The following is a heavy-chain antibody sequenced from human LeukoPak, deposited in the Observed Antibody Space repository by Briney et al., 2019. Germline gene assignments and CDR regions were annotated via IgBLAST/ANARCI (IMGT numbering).Heavy chain of an antibody. CDR1: RFTFSNYG. CDR2: INSRSSTI. Sequence: GGSLRLSCAASRFTFSNYGVNWVRQAPGKGLEWVSYINSRSSTIYYADSVRGRFTISRDNAKNSLYLQMNSLKAEDTAIYYCAKEVGTPQGFYIWGQGTMVTVSS. CDR3: AKEVGTPQGFYI. D-gene: IGHD1-26*01. J-gene: IGHJ3*02. V-gene: IGHV3-48*01.